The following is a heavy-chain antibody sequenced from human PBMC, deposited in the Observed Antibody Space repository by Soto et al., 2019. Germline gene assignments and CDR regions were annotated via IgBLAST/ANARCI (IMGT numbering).Heavy chain of an antibody. CDR3: ARDWGFGDSVGWFDP. CDR1: GGSISSGGYY. Sequence: QVQLQESGPGLVKPSQTLSLTCTVSGGSISSGGYYWSWIRQHPGKGLEWIGHIYYSGSTYYNPSLKSRVTISVDTSKNQFSLKLSSVTAADTAVYYCARDWGFGDSVGWFDPWGQGTLVTVSS. D-gene: IGHD3-10*01. CDR2: IYYSGST. V-gene: IGHV4-31*03. J-gene: IGHJ5*02.